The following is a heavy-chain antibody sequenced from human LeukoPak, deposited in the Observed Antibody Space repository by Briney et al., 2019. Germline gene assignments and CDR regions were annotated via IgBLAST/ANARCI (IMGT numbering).Heavy chain of an antibody. Sequence: ALVKVSCKASGYTFTSYYMHWVRQAPGQGLEWMGIINPSGGSTSYAQKFQGRVTMTRDMSTSTVYMELSSLRSEDTAVYYCARETVIRDAFDIWGQGTMVTVSS. J-gene: IGHJ3*02. CDR2: INPSGGST. D-gene: IGHD1-14*01. CDR1: GYTFTSYY. CDR3: ARETVIRDAFDI. V-gene: IGHV1-46*01.